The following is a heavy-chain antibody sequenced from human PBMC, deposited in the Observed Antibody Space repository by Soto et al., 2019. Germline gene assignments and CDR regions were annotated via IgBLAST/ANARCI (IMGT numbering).Heavy chain of an antibody. CDR3: GRLTSYDFSRMDV. J-gene: IGHJ6*02. D-gene: IGHD3-3*01. V-gene: IGHV5-10-1*01. Sequence: GESLKISCKGSGYDFNSHWISWVRQMPGKGPEWMGRIDPSDSFTKYSPSFQGHVTISVDKSISTAYLQWSSLEASDTAIYYCGRLTSYDFSRMDVWGQGTTVTVSS. CDR1: GYDFNSHW. CDR2: IDPSDSFT.